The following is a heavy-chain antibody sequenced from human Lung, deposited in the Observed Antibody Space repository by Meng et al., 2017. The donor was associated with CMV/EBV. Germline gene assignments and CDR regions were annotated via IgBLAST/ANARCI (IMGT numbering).Heavy chain of an antibody. Sequence: SVXVSXKASVGTFSSYAIRWVRQAPGQGLEWMGGIIPIFGSANHAQKSQGRVTINTDESTGTAYMELGRLRSEDTAVYYRARSPGDCSSTSCPGVYYYGMDVWGQGXTVTVSS. J-gene: IGHJ6*02. CDR3: ARSPGDCSSTSCPGVYYYGMDV. D-gene: IGHD2-2*01. CDR2: IIPIFGSA. CDR1: VGTFSSYA. V-gene: IGHV1-69*05.